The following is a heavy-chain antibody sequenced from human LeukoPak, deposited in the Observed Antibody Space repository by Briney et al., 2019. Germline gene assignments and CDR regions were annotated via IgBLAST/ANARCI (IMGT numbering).Heavy chain of an antibody. V-gene: IGHV4-34*01. Sequence: SETLSLACAVYGGSFSGYYWSWIRQPPGKGLEWIGEINHSGSTNYNPSLKSQVTISVDTSKNQFSLKLSSVTAADTAVYYCAVADGYNSYPNFFDYWGQGTLVTVSS. D-gene: IGHD5-24*01. CDR3: AVADGYNSYPNFFDY. CDR2: INHSGST. CDR1: GGSFSGYY. J-gene: IGHJ4*02.